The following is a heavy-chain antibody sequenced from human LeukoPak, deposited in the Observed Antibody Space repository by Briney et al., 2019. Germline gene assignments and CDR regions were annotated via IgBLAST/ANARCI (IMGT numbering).Heavy chain of an antibody. J-gene: IGHJ4*02. V-gene: IGHV1-69*04. D-gene: IGHD3-10*01. CDR1: GVTFSSYA. Sequence: SVKVSCKASGVTFSSYAISWVRPAPGQGLEWMGMIIPILGIANYAQKFQGRVTITANKSTSTANMELSSLRSEDTAVYYGARGGGYGSGSYVDYWGQGTPVTVSS. CDR3: ARGGGYGSGSYVDY. CDR2: IIPILGIA.